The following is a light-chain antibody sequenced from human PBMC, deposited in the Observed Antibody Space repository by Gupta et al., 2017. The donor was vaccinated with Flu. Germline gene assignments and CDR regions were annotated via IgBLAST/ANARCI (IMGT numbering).Light chain of an antibody. Sequence: DIQMTQSPSSLSASVGDRVTITCQASQDISNYLHWYQQKPGKAPKLLIYDASNSETGVPSRYSGSGSVTDFTLTIISLQPKAIATSCFQLDDNPLFTFGHGTKVDTK. CDR2: DAS. V-gene: IGKV1-33*01. J-gene: IGKJ3*01. CDR1: QDISNY. CDR3: QLDDNPLFT.